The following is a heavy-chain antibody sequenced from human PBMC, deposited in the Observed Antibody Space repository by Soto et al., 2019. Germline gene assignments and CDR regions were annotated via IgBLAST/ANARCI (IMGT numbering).Heavy chain of an antibody. Sequence: SETLSLTCTVSGGSISSSSYYWGWIRQPPGKGLEWIGSIYYSGSTYYNPSLKSRVTISVDTSKNQFSLKLSSVTAADTAVYYCARTTIAARLFYYYYGMDVWGQGTTVTVSS. V-gene: IGHV4-39*01. D-gene: IGHD6-6*01. CDR3: ARTTIAARLFYYYYGMDV. CDR1: GGSISSSSYY. CDR2: IYYSGST. J-gene: IGHJ6*02.